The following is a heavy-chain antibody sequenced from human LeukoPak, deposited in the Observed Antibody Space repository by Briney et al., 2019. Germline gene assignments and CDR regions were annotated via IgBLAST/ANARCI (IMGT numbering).Heavy chain of an antibody. CDR3: AKGLSTGCFDP. J-gene: IGHJ5*02. V-gene: IGHV1-2*02. Sequence: GASVKVSCKASGYTFIAYYIHWVRQAPGQGLEWMGWINANSCDTNYAQKFQGRVTMTRDTSISAAYMDLGSLRSNDAAVYYCAKGLSTGCFDPWGQGTLVTVSS. CDR2: INANSCDT. CDR1: GYTFIAYY.